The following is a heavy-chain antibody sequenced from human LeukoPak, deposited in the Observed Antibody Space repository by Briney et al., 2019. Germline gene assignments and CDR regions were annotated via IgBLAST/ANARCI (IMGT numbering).Heavy chain of an antibody. CDR1: GGSISSYY. V-gene: IGHV4-59*12. CDR2: TYYSGST. J-gene: IGHJ4*02. CDR3: ARGSPSSGSMTFDY. Sequence: SETLSLTCTVSGGSISSYYWSWIRQPPGKGLEWIGYTYYSGSTNYNPSLKSRVTISVDTSKNQFSLKLSSVTAADTAVYYCARGSPSSGSMTFDYWGQGTLVTVSS. D-gene: IGHD6-19*01.